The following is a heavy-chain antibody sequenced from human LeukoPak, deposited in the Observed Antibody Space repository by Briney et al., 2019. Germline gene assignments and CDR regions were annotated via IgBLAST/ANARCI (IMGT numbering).Heavy chain of an antibody. D-gene: IGHD2-21*01. J-gene: IGHJ4*02. CDR2: IFYSAST. V-gene: IGHV4-59*01. CDR1: GXSITTYY. Sequence: KTSETLSLTWTVSGXSITTYYWSWIRQPPGKGLEWIGYIFYSASTMYNPSLKSRLTISVDTSKNQFSLKLSSVTAADTAVYYCARQALWFFDHWGQGTLVTVSS. CDR3: ARQALWFFDH.